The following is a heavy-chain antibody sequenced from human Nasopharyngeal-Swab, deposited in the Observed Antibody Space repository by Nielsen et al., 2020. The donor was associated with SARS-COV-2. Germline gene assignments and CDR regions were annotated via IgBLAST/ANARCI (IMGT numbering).Heavy chain of an antibody. CDR3: STLPIPALGADY. CDR1: EFTVNDYV. J-gene: IGHJ4*02. CDR2: IRSKTHSYTT. Sequence: GESLKISCVASEFTVNDYVIHWVRQASGKGLEWVCRIRSKTHSYTTDYAASVKGRFTISRDDSKNTAYLHMNSLESEDTAVYYCSTLPIPALGADYWGQGTLVTVSS. V-gene: IGHV3-73*01. D-gene: IGHD6-13*01.